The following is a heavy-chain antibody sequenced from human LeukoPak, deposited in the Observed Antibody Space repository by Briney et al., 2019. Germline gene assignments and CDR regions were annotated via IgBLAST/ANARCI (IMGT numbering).Heavy chain of an antibody. Sequence: GGSLRLSCAASGFTLSTCWMTWVRQAPGKGLEWVANIKQDGSDKYYVDSVKGRFTISRDNAKNSLYLQMNSLRVEDTAVYYCARRDSGYIFGIGAFDIWGQGTMVTVSS. J-gene: IGHJ3*02. CDR1: GFTLSTCW. V-gene: IGHV3-7*01. CDR3: ARRDSGYIFGIGAFDI. CDR2: IKQDGSDK. D-gene: IGHD3-10*02.